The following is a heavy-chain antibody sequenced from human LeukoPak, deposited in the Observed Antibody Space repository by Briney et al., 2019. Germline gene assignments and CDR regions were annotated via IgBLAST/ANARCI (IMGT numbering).Heavy chain of an antibody. V-gene: IGHV3-74*01. D-gene: IGHD4-17*01. J-gene: IGHJ3*02. CDR1: GFTFGSYW. Sequence: GGSLRLSCAASGFTFGSYWMHWVRQAPGKGLVWVSRIRSDGSDTRYAESVKGRFTISRDNAKNTLYLQMNSLRAEDTAVYYCARRGAVTYAFDIWGQGTMVTVSS. CDR3: ARRGAVTYAFDI. CDR2: IRSDGSDT.